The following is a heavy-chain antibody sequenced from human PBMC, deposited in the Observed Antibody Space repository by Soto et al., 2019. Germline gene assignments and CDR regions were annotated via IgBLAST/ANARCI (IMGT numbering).Heavy chain of an antibody. V-gene: IGHV4-4*02. D-gene: IGHD3-10*01. CDR1: GGSISSSNW. CDR3: ARDNYGSGSYYSYNWFDP. Sequence: SETLSLTCAVSGGSISSSNWWSWVRQPPGKGLEWIGEIYHSGSTNYNPSLKSRVTISVDKSKNQFSLKLSSVTAADTAVHYCARDNYGSGSYYSYNWFDPWGQGTLVTVSS. CDR2: IYHSGST. J-gene: IGHJ5*02.